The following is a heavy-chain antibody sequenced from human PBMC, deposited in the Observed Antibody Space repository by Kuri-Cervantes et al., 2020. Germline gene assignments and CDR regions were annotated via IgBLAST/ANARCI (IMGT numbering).Heavy chain of an antibody. CDR1: GYTFTSYG. J-gene: IGHJ1*01. CDR3: ARGPAYYDTYGNPLQYFQH. Sequence: ASVKVSCKASGYTFTSYGISWVRQAPGQGLEWMGWISAYNGDTNYAQKLQGRVTMTTDTSTSTAYMELSSLRSEDTAVYYCARGPAYYDTYGNPLQYFQHWGQGTLVTVSS. CDR2: ISAYNGDT. D-gene: IGHD3-22*01. V-gene: IGHV1-18*01.